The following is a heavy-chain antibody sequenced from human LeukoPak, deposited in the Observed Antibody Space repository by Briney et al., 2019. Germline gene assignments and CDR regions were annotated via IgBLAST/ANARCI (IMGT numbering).Heavy chain of an antibody. CDR2: INHSGST. CDR3: ARGIGIAAAGHFDY. CDR1: GGSFSGYY. Sequence: PSETLSLTCAVYGGSFSGYYWSWIRQPPGKGLEWIGEINHSGSTNYNPSLKSRVTISVDTSKNQFSLTAADTVVYYCARGIGIAAAGHFDYWGQGTLVTVSS. D-gene: IGHD6-13*01. V-gene: IGHV4-34*01. J-gene: IGHJ4*02.